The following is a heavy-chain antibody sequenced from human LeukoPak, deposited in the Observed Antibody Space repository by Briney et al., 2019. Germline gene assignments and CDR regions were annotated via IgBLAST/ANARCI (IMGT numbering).Heavy chain of an antibody. CDR3: ASSFMVRGVTTFFDY. CDR2: ISSNGGST. J-gene: IGHJ4*02. Sequence: GGTLRLSCSASGFTFSSYAMHWVRQAPGKGLEYVSAISSNGGSTYYADSVKGRFTISRDNSKNTLYLQMSSLRAEDTAVYYCASSFMVRGVTTFFDYWGQGTLVTVSS. V-gene: IGHV3-64D*06. CDR1: GFTFSSYA. D-gene: IGHD3-10*01.